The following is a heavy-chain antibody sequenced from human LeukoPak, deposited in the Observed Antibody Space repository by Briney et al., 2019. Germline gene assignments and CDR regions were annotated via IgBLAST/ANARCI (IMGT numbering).Heavy chain of an antibody. Sequence: GGSLRLSCAASGFTFSTYAMSWGRQAPGKGLEWGSAICGSGVSTYYADSVKGRWTISRDNSKNTLYLQMSTVRAEDTAIYYCAKDVAGVRGVRGGFDYWGQGTLVTVSS. D-gene: IGHD3-10*01. CDR3: AKDVAGVRGVRGGFDY. CDR2: ICGSGVST. CDR1: GFTFSTYA. V-gene: IGHV3-23*01. J-gene: IGHJ4*02.